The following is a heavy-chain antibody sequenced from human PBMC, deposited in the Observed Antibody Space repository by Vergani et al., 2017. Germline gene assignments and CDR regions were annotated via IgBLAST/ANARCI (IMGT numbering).Heavy chain of an antibody. CDR1: GGSLSSGSYY. Sequence: QVQLQESGPGLLKPSQTLSLTCPVSGGSLSSGSYYWSWVRQRPGKGLEWIGYIYNSGSTYYNPSLKSRVTISVDASKNQFSLKLSSVTAADTAVYYCASQDDHNGNPGAFDIWGQGTKVTVSS. D-gene: IGHD4-23*01. J-gene: IGHJ3*02. CDR3: ASQDDHNGNPGAFDI. V-gene: IGHV4-31*03. CDR2: IYNSGST.